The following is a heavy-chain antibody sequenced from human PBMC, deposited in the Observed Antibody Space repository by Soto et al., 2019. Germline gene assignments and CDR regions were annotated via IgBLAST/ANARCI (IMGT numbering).Heavy chain of an antibody. J-gene: IGHJ4*02. V-gene: IGHV3-30*18. CDR2: ISFDGKNR. Sequence: QVQLVESGGGVVQPGKSLRLSCAASGFIFSNYGMHWVRQAPGKGLEWVALISFDGKNRNYADSVKGRFTIYRDNPKNTLYLEMNRLRPEDTAFYYCAKRGGVVGGSEHPFSEYWGQGTLVTVSS. D-gene: IGHD2-15*01. CDR3: AKRGGVVGGSEHPFSEY. CDR1: GFIFSNYG.